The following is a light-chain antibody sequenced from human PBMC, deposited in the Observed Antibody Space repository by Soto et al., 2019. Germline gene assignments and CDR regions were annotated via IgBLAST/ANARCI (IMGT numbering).Light chain of an antibody. J-gene: IGLJ3*02. CDR2: DVY. V-gene: IGLV2-8*01. Sequence: QSALTQPPSASGSPGQSVTISCTGTSSDIGTYNHVSWYQQYPGKAPKLMIYDVYKRPSGVPDRFSGSKSGNTASLTVSGLQSEDEADYYCSSYAGSASWVFGGGTKLTVL. CDR3: SSYAGSASWV. CDR1: SSDIGTYNH.